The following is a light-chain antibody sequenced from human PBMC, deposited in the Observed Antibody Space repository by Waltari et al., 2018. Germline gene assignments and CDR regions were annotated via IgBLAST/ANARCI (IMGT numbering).Light chain of an antibody. Sequence: DIQMTQSPSSVSASVGDGVTITCRASQYIRNWLAWYQQKPGKAPELLISAASTLQSGVPSRFSGSGSGTDFTLTISSLQPEDFATYYCQQTYSFPLTFGGGTKVEIK. CDR1: QYIRNW. V-gene: IGKV1-12*01. CDR2: AAS. CDR3: QQTYSFPLT. J-gene: IGKJ4*01.